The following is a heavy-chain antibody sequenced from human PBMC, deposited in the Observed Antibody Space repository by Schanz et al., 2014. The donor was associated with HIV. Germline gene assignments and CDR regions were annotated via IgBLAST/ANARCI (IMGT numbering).Heavy chain of an antibody. J-gene: IGHJ4*02. D-gene: IGHD3-3*01. CDR2: ISDSGSVM. CDR3: ARAPSDFWMAYFDY. V-gene: IGHV3-11*04. CDR1: GFTFSDYY. Sequence: QEQLVESGGGLVKPGGSLRLSCAASGFTFSDYYMSWVRQAPGKGLEWISDISDSGSVMYYADSVKGRFTISRDNAKKSLYLQMNSLRAEDTAVYYCARAPSDFWMAYFDYWGQGTLVTVSS.